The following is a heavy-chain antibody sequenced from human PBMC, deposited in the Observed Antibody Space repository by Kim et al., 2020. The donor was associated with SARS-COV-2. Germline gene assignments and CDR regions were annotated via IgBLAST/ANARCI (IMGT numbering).Heavy chain of an antibody. CDR3: AKDQPTMIVRVPDYFQH. V-gene: IGHV3-23*01. CDR1: GFTFSSYA. Sequence: GGSLRLSCAASGFTFSSYAMSWVRQAPGKGLEWVSAISGIGGNTYYADSVKGRFTISRDNSKDTLFLQMNSLRAEDTAVYYCAKDQPTMIVRVPDYFQHWGQGTLVTVSS. J-gene: IGHJ1*01. D-gene: IGHD3-22*01. CDR2: ISGIGGNT.